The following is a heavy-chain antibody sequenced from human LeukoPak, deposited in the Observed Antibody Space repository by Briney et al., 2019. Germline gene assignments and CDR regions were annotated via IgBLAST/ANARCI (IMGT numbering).Heavy chain of an antibody. J-gene: IGHJ3*02. V-gene: IGHV4-34*01. CDR3: ARGRYRHYYGSGSPPNDAFDI. CDR2: INHSGST. Sequence: PSETLSLTCAVYGGSFSGYYWSWIRQPPGKGLEWIGEINHSGSTNYNPSLKSRVTISVDTSKNQFSLKLSSVTGADTAVYYCARGRYRHYYGSGSPPNDAFDIWGQGTMVTVSS. D-gene: IGHD3-10*01. CDR1: GGSFSGYY.